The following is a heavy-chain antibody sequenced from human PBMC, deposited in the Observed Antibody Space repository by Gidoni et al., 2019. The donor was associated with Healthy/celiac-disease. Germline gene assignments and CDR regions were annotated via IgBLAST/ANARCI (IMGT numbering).Heavy chain of an antibody. J-gene: IGHJ4*02. CDR1: GFTFGDSA. CDR2: IRSKAYGGTT. D-gene: IGHD3-22*01. Sequence: EVQLVESGGGLVQPGRSLSLSCTASGFTFGDSAMSWFRQAPGKGLEWVGFIRSKAYGGTTEYAASVKGRFTISRDDSKSIAYLQMNSLKTEDTAVYYCTRDQKSSGYSPNFDYWGQGTLVTVSS. CDR3: TRDQKSSGYSPNFDY. V-gene: IGHV3-49*03.